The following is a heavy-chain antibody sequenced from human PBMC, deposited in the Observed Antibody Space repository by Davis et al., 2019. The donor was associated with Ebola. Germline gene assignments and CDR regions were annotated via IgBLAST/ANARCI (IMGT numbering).Heavy chain of an antibody. CDR1: GGSISSYY. V-gene: IGHV4-59*01. CDR3: ARVARGSYFYYYYYYMDV. J-gene: IGHJ6*03. Sequence: PSETLSLTCTVSGGSISSYYWSWIRQPPGKGLEWIGYIYYSGSTNYNPSLRSRVTISVDTSKNQFSLKLSSVTAADTAVYYCARVARGSYFYYYYYYMDVWGKGTTVTVSS. D-gene: IGHD1-26*01. CDR2: IYYSGST.